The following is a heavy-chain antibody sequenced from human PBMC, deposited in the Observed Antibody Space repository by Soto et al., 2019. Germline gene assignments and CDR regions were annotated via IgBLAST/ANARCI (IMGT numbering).Heavy chain of an antibody. V-gene: IGHV4-34*01. Sequence: SETLSLTCAVYGGSFSGYYWSWIRQPPGKGLEWIGEINHSGSTNYNPSLKSRVTISVDTSKNQFSLRLTSVTAADTAMYYCSRVHFVETYRKETFYYFDYWGQGSLVTVSS. D-gene: IGHD2-21*01. J-gene: IGHJ4*02. CDR1: GGSFSGYY. CDR3: SRVHFVETYRKETFYYFDY. CDR2: INHSGST.